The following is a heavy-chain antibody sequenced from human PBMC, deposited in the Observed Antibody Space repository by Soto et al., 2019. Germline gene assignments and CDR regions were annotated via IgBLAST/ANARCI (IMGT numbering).Heavy chain of an antibody. D-gene: IGHD2-2*01. CDR1: GFTFSSYG. V-gene: IGHV3-33*01. Sequence: GGSLRLSCAASGFTFSSYGMHWVRQAPCKGLEWVAVIWYDGSNKYYADSVKGRFTISRDNSKNTLYLQMNSLRAEDTAVYYCARDPSIVLVPAATYYYYYYGMDVCGQGTTVTVSS. CDR3: ARDPSIVLVPAATYYYYYYGMDV. J-gene: IGHJ6*02. CDR2: IWYDGSNK.